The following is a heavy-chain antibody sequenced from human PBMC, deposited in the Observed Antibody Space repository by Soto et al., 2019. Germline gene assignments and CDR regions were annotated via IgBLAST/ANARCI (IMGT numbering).Heavy chain of an antibody. V-gene: IGHV1-18*01. D-gene: IGHD3-3*01. CDR2: ISAYNGNT. CDR3: ARVVGGRVTIPTLGWFDP. Sequence: QVQLVQSGAEVKKPGASVKVSCKASGYTFTSYGISWVRQAPGQGLEWMGWISAYNGNTNYAQKLQGRVTMTTDTSTSTAYMELRSLRSDDTAVYYGARVVGGRVTIPTLGWFDPWGQGTLVTVSS. J-gene: IGHJ5*02. CDR1: GYTFTSYG.